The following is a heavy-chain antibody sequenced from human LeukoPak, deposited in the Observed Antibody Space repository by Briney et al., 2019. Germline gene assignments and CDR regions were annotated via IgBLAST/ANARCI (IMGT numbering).Heavy chain of an antibody. V-gene: IGHV3-23*01. D-gene: IGHD2-8*02. CDR1: GFTFSSYA. CDR3: AKDFVGTGNFRGGDY. CDR2: ISRYGGNI. J-gene: IGHJ4*02. Sequence: GGSLRLSCAASGFTFSSYAMSWVRQAPGTGLEWVSGISRYGGNIYYAESVKGRFTISRDNSNDTLYLQMNTLRVEDTAVYYCAKDFVGTGNFRGGDYWGQGTLVTVPS.